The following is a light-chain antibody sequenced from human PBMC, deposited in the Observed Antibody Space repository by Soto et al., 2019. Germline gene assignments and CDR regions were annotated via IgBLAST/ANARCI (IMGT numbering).Light chain of an antibody. CDR3: SSYTSSSPLVV. J-gene: IGLJ2*01. CDR2: DVS. Sequence: QSALTQPASVSGSPGQSITISCTGTSSDVGGYNYVSWYQQHPGKAPKLMIYDVSNRTSVVSNRFSGSKSGNTASLTISGRQAEAESDYDCSSYTSSSPLVVFGGGTQLTVL. CDR1: SSDVGGYNY. V-gene: IGLV2-14*01.